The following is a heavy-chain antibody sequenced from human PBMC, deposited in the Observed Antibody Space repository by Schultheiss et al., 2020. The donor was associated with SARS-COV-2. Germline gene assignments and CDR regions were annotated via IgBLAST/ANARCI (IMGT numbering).Heavy chain of an antibody. J-gene: IGHJ6*02. CDR1: GYTFTSYG. V-gene: IGHV1-18*01. CDR2: IIPIFGTA. Sequence: ASVKVSCKASGYTFTSYGISWVRQAPGQGLEWMGGIIPIFGTANYAQKLQGRVTMTTDTSTSTAYMELRSLRSDDTAVYYCARDQREYYYYGMDVWGQGTTVTVSS. D-gene: IGHD1-26*01. CDR3: ARDQREYYYYGMDV.